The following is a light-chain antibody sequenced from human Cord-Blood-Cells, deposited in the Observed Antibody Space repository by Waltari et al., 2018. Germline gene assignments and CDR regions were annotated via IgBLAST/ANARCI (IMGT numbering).Light chain of an antibody. V-gene: IGLV2-8*01. Sequence: QSALTQPPSASGPPALSLTLPCTGTSSDVGGDTYVSWYQQHPGKAPKLMIYEVSKRPSGVPDRFSGSKSGNTASLTVSGLQAEDEADYYCSSYAGSNNWVFGGGTKLTVL. CDR1: SSDVGGDTY. CDR2: EVS. CDR3: SSYAGSNNWV. J-gene: IGLJ3*02.